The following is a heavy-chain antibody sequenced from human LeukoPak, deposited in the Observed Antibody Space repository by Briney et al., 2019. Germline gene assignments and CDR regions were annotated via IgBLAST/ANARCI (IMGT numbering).Heavy chain of an antibody. CDR3: ARGSLSGSWYAGRAFDI. D-gene: IGHD6-13*01. V-gene: IGHV4-30-4*08. Sequence: PSQTLSLTCTVSGGSISSGDFYWSWIRQPPGKGLEWIGYIYNSGSTYYNPSLKSRVTISVDTSKNQFSLKLSSVTAADTAVYYCARGSLSGSWYAGRAFDIWGQGTMVTVSS. J-gene: IGHJ3*02. CDR1: GGSISSGDFY. CDR2: IYNSGST.